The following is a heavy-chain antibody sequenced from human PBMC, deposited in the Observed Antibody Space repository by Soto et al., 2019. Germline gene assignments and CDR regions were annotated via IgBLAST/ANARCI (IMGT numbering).Heavy chain of an antibody. Sequence: QVQLVQSGAEVKKPGSSVKVTCKASGGTFSSYAISWVRQAPGQGLDWMGGIIPIFGTANYAQKFQGRVTTTADESTSTVYMELSSLRSEDTAVYYCARGGEQWLVQDWFDPWGQGTLVTVSS. J-gene: IGHJ5*02. CDR2: IIPIFGTA. V-gene: IGHV1-69*12. CDR1: GGTFSSYA. CDR3: ARGGEQWLVQDWFDP. D-gene: IGHD6-19*01.